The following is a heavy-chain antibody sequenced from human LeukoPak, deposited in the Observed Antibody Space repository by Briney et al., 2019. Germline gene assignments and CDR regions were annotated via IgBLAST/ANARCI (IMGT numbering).Heavy chain of an antibody. CDR1: GGSFSNYY. V-gene: IGHV4-34*01. CDR3: ARVGGSGSPRRAMDV. J-gene: IGHJ6*02. CDR2: INHSGST. Sequence: SETLSLTCAVYGGSFSNYYWNWIRQPPGKGLEWIGDINHSGSTNYNPSLTSRVTISIDTSKNQFSLNLSSVTAADTAVYYCARVGGSGSPRRAMDVWGQGTTVTVSS. D-gene: IGHD3-10*01.